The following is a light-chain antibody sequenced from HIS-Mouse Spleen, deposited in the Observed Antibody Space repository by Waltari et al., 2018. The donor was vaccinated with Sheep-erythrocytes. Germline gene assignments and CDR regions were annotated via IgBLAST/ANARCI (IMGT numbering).Light chain of an antibody. CDR3: QQYYSYLLT. V-gene: IGKV1-8*01. CDR1: QGISSY. CDR2: AAS. J-gene: IGKJ4*01. Sequence: AIRMTQSPSSLSASTGDRVTITCRASQGISSYLALYQQKPGKAPKLLIYAASTVQSGVPSRFSGSGSGTDFTITISCLQSEDFATYYCQQYYSYLLTFGGGTKVEIK.